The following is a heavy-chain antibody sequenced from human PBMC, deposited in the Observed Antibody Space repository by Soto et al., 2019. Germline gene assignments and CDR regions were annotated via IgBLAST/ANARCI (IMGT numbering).Heavy chain of an antibody. V-gene: IGHV1-46*01. CDR1: GNTFTSYY. CDR2: INPSSGST. J-gene: IGHJ6*02. CDR3: ARDRPPVVVTTAPLKIYNSNGMDV. D-gene: IGHD3-22*01. Sequence: ASVKVSCKASGNTFTSYYMHWVRQAPGQGLEWMGIINPSSGSTSYAQKLQGRVTMTTDTSTTTAYMELRRLTSDDTAVYYCARDRPPVVVTTAPLKIYNSNGMDVWGQGTAVTVSS.